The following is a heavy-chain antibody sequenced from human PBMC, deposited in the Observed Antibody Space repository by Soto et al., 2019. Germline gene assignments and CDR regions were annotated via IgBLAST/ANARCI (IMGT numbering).Heavy chain of an antibody. CDR1: GYSFSSYW. V-gene: IGHV5-51*01. Sequence: GESLKISCKGSGYSFSSYWIGWVRQMPGKGLEWMGIISPGDSDTRYSPSFQGQVSISADKYISTAYLQWSSLKASDTAIYYCARHLLADTGLPISAMDVWGQGTTVTVSS. J-gene: IGHJ6*02. CDR3: ARHLLADTGLPISAMDV. D-gene: IGHD5-18*01. CDR2: ISPGDSDT.